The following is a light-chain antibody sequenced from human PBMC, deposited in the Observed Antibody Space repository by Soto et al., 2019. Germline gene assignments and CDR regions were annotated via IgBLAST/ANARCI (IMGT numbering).Light chain of an antibody. Sequence: EIVTTQSPATLSVSPGERATLSCRASQSVSSNLAWYQQKPGQAPRLLIYGASTRATGIPARFSGSGSGTEFTLTISSLQSEDFAVYYCQQYNNWPPLTFGGGTRWIS. J-gene: IGKJ4*01. CDR3: QQYNNWPPLT. V-gene: IGKV3-15*01. CDR2: GAS. CDR1: QSVSSN.